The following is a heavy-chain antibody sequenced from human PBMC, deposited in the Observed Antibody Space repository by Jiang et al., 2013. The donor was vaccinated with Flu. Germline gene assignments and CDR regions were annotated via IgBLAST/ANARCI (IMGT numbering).Heavy chain of an antibody. D-gene: IGHD1-1*01. V-gene: IGHV7-4-1*02. CDR2: INAVTGDP. CDR3: ARHHAGTDFDF. CDR1: GYTFSNYA. J-gene: IGHJ4*02. Sequence: CKASGYTFSNYAINWVRQAPGQGLEWMGWINAVTGDPDYVQGFRGRFVFSLDNSANTAYLQISNLKAEDTAVYYCARHHAGTDFDFWGQGTLVTVSS.